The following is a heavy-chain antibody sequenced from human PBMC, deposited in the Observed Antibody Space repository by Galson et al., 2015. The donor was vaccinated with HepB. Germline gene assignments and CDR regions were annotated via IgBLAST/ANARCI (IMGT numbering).Heavy chain of an antibody. CDR1: GFNFGDFA. V-gene: IGHV3-23*01. CDR2: ILGSGYAT. J-gene: IGHJ4*02. CDR3: VKLKGMVLANYCFGS. D-gene: IGHD4/OR15-4a*01. Sequence: SLRLSCAASGFNFGDFAMSWVRQAPGKGLEWVSSILGSGYATYYADSVKGRFDISRDNSKSTLSLQMNNLRVEDTAIYYCVKLKGMVLANYCFGSWGQGTLVTVSS.